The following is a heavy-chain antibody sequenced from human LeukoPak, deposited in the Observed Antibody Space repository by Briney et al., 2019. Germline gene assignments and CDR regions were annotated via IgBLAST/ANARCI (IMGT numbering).Heavy chain of an antibody. CDR2: ISSSSSYI. D-gene: IGHD6-19*01. V-gene: IGHV3-21*04. CDR1: GFTFSSYS. Sequence: PGGSLRLSCAASGFTFSSYSMNWVRQAPGKGPEWVSSISSSSSYIYYADSVKGRFTISRDNSKNSLYLQMNSLRAEDTAVYYCAKESSGGWYFDYWGQGTLVTVSS. CDR3: AKESSGGWYFDY. J-gene: IGHJ4*02.